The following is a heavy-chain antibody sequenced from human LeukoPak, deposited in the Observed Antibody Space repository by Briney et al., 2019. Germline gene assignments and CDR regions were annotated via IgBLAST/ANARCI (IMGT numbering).Heavy chain of an antibody. CDR1: GFPFSSHG. Sequence: GGSLRLSCAGSGFPFSSHGMNWVRQAPGKGLEWVSFISCSGDSTYYADSVKGRFTISRDNSKNTLYLQMNTLRAEDTAVYYCAKSGRGSTWYFDYWGQGTLVTVSS. CDR3: AKSGRGSTWYFDY. V-gene: IGHV3-23*01. CDR2: ISCSGDST. J-gene: IGHJ4*02. D-gene: IGHD6-13*01.